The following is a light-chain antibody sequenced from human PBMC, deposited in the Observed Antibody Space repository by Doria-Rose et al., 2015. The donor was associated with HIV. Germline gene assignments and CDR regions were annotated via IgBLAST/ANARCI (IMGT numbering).Light chain of an antibody. CDR3: QQYYDTPS. J-gene: IGKJ3*01. CDR2: WAS. V-gene: IGKV4-1*01. Sequence: TQSPESLGMSLGERATLNCKSNQSLLYTSKNYLAWYQQKPGQPPKLLIYWASTRQSGFPARFSVSGSGTDFTLTISSLEAEDVAVYYCQQYYDTPSFGPGTTVDIK. CDR1: QSLLYTSKNY.